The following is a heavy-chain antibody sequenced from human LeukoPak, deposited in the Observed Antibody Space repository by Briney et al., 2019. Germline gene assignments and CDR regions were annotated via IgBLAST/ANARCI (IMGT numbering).Heavy chain of an antibody. V-gene: IGHV4-31*03. CDR1: GGSISSGGYY. CDR2: IYYSGST. D-gene: IGHD3-22*01. J-gene: IGHJ4*02. CDR3: AREPYDSSALYFDY. Sequence: PSETLSLTCTVSGGSISSGGYYWGWIRQHPGKGLGWIGYIYYSGSTYYNPSLKSRVTISVDTSKNQFSLKLSSVTAADTAVYYCAREPYDSSALYFDYWGQGTLVTVSS.